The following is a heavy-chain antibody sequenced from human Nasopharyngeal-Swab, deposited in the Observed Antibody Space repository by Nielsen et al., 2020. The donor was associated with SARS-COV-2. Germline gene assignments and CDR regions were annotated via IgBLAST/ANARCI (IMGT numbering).Heavy chain of an antibody. D-gene: IGHD5-18*01. Sequence: ARQMPGKGLEWVSAISGSGQSTYYADSVKGRFTISRDNSKNTLYLQMNSLRAEDTAVYYCAKRQKMQLWLDLFDSWGQGTLVTVSS. CDR3: AKRQKMQLWLDLFDS. CDR2: ISGSGQST. V-gene: IGHV3-23*01. J-gene: IGHJ4*02.